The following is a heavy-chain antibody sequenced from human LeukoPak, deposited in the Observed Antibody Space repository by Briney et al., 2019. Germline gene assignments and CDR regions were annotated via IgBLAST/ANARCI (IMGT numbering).Heavy chain of an antibody. Sequence: SETLSLTCAVSGGSISSGGYSWSWIRQPPGKGLEWIGYIYHSGSTYYNPSLKSRITISVDRSKSQFSLKLSSVTAADTAVYYCARFAYDSSGYYYVESEDAFDIWGQGTMVTVSS. CDR1: GGSISSGGYS. CDR2: IYHSGST. V-gene: IGHV4-30-2*01. J-gene: IGHJ3*02. D-gene: IGHD3-22*01. CDR3: ARFAYDSSGYYYVESEDAFDI.